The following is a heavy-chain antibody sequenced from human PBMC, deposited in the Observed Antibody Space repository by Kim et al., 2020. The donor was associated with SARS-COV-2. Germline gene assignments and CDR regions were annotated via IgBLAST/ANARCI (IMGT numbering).Heavy chain of an antibody. CDR2: IIPILGIA. CDR3: ARPQREYGMDV. CDR1: GGTFSSYA. V-gene: IGHV1-69*04. J-gene: IGHJ6*02. Sequence: SVKVSCKASGGTFSSYAISWVRQAPGQGLEWMGRIIPILGIANYAQKFQGRVTITADKSTSTAYMELSSLRSEDTAVYYCARPQREYGMDVGGQGTTVTVSS.